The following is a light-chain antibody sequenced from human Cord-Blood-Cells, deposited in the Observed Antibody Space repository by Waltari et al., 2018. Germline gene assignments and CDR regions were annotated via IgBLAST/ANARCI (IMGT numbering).Light chain of an antibody. V-gene: IGKV1-39*01. J-gene: IGKJ4*01. CDR1: QSISSY. CDR3: QQSYSTPLT. Sequence: DIQMTQSPSSLSASVGDRVTITCRASQSISSYLNWYQHKPGKAPKLLIYAASSLQSGVPSRFSGSVSGTDFTLTISSLQPEDFATYYCQQSYSTPLTFGGGTKVEIK. CDR2: AAS.